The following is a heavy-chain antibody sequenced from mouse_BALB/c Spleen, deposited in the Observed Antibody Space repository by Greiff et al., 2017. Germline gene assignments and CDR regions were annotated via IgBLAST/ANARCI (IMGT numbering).Heavy chain of an antibody. V-gene: IGHV1S41*01. Sequence: DLVKPGASVKLSCKASGYTFTSYWINWIKQRPGQGLEWIGRIAPGSGSTYYNEMFKGKATLTVDTSSSTAYIQLSSLSSEDSAVYFCASHGNYLDDWGQGTTLTVSS. CDR3: ASHGNYLDD. CDR2: IAPGSGST. J-gene: IGHJ2*01. D-gene: IGHD2-1*01. CDR1: GYTFTSYW.